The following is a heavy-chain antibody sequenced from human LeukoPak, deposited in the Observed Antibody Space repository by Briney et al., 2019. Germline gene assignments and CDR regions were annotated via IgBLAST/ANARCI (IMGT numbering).Heavy chain of an antibody. CDR1: GYTFTGYY. Sequence: AASGKVSCKASGYTFTGYYMHWVRQAPGQGLEWMGWIIPNSGGTNYAQTCQVRVTMTRDTSISTTYMELSRLRSCDTAVYYCARVLYYYDSSGENDYWGQGTLVTVSS. V-gene: IGHV1-2*02. CDR2: IIPNSGGT. CDR3: ARVLYYYDSSGENDY. J-gene: IGHJ4*02. D-gene: IGHD3-22*01.